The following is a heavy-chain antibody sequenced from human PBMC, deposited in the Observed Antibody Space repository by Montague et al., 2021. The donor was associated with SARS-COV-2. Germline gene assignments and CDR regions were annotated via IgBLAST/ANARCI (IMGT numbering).Heavy chain of an antibody. CDR3: ARDSPNSSGYHVYFDL. V-gene: IGHV4-34*01. CDR1: GGSFSGFY. J-gene: IGHJ2*01. D-gene: IGHD3-22*01. Sequence: SETLSLTCAVSGGSFSGFYWSWVRQSPGEGLEWIGEINQSGSINYNPSLKSRVTILVDTSKNQFSLKLKSVTSADTAVYYCARDSPNSSGYHVYFDLWGRGTLVTVSS. CDR2: INQSGSI.